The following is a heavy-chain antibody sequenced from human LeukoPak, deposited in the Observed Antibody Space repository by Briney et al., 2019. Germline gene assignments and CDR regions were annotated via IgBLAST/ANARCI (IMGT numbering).Heavy chain of an antibody. Sequence: ASVKVSCKASGYTFTGYYMHWVRQAPGQGLEWMGWINPNSGGTNYAQKFQGRVTMTRDTFISTAYMELSRLRSDDTAVYYCARDRSPRPHFDYWGQGTLVTVSS. J-gene: IGHJ4*02. CDR1: GYTFTGYY. V-gene: IGHV1-2*02. CDR2: INPNSGGT. CDR3: ARDRSPRPHFDY.